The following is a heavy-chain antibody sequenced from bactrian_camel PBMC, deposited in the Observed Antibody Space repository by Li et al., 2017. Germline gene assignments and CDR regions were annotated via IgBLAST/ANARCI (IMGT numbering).Heavy chain of an antibody. CDR1: GVDRVDFLHC. CDR2: ISRAGTT. V-gene: IGHV3S53*01. Sequence: HVQLVESGGGSVQPGGSLTLSCAVSGVDRVDFLHCMGWFRQAPGKDRDLVARISRAGTTWYKDSVKDRFNISKDNAKNTLSLQMNSLKPEDTAMYYCAADNIYCGAGFAYWGQGTQVTVS. D-gene: IGHD1*01. CDR3: AADNIYCGAGFAY. J-gene: IGHJ4*01.